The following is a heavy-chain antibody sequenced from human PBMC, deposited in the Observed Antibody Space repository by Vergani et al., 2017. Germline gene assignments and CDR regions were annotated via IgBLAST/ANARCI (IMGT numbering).Heavy chain of an antibody. V-gene: IGHV4-39*07. CDR2: INHSGST. J-gene: IGHJ6*02. Sequence: QLQLQESGPGLVKPSATLSLTCSVSGASIRSSNYYWGWIRQPPGKGLEWNGEINHSGSTNYNPSLKSRVTISVDTSKNQFSLKLSSVTAADTAVYYCAPRRSYCSGGSCYNADYGMDVWGQGTTVTVSS. D-gene: IGHD2-15*01. CDR1: GASIRSSNYY. CDR3: APRRSYCSGGSCYNADYGMDV.